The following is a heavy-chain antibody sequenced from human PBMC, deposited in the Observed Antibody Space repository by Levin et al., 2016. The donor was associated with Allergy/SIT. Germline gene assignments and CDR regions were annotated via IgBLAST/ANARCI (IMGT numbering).Heavy chain of an antibody. CDR2: ISGSGGST. V-gene: IGHV3-23*01. D-gene: IGHD5-12*01. Sequence: VRQAPGKGLEWVSAISGSGGSTYYADSVKGRFTISRDNSKNTLYLQMNSLRAEDTAVYYCAKRYSGYDYYYYGMDVWGQGTTVTVSS. J-gene: IGHJ6*02. CDR3: AKRYSGYDYYYYGMDV.